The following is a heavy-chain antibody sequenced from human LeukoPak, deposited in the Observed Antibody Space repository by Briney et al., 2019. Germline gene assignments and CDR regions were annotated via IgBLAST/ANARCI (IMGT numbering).Heavy chain of an antibody. V-gene: IGHV4-59*08. J-gene: IGHJ6*02. CDR1: DGSISDYH. CDR2: MDYTGST. Sequence: PSETLSLTCTVSDGSISDYHWSWIRQPPGKGLEWIGYMDYTGSTNYNPSLKSRVSISVDTSKRQFSLKLRSVTAADTAVYYCARHLYCGGDCYSGRNHYYGLDVWGQGTTVTVSS. D-gene: IGHD2-21*02. CDR3: ARHLYCGGDCYSGRNHYYGLDV.